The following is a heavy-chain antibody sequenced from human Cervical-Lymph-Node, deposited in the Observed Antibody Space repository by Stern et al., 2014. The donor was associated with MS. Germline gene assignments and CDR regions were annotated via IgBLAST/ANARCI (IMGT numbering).Heavy chain of an antibody. CDR1: GCSISSGGYS. Sequence: QLQLQESGSGLVKPSQTLSLTCAVSGCSISSGGYSWSWIRQPPGKGLEWIGYIYHSGSTYSNPSLKRRVTISVDRSKNQSSLKLTSVTAADTAVYYCARAPERTAYYYYYGMDVWGQGTTVTVSS. J-gene: IGHJ6*02. CDR3: ARAPERTAYYYYYGMDV. D-gene: IGHD5-18*01. V-gene: IGHV4-30-2*01. CDR2: IYHSGST.